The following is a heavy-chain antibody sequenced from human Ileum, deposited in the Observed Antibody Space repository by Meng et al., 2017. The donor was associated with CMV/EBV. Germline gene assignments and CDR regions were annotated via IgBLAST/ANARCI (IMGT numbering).Heavy chain of an antibody. J-gene: IGHJ4*02. CDR1: GSSCTDYY. D-gene: IGHD6-6*01. CDR2: LNGNGCVV. CDR3: ARESGGSAAQDY. Sequence: QELLSQDGAEFTTPGALVHVYCKTSGSSCTDYYITWVRQAHGKGLEWMGWLNGNGCVVKYAQQFQGRVTMTRDTSMNTAYMELTGLRSDDTALYYCARESGGSAAQDYWGQGTLVTVSS. V-gene: IGHV1-2*02.